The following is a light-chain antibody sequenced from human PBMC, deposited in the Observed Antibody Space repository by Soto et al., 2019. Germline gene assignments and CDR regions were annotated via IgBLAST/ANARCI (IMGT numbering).Light chain of an antibody. Sequence: IQLTQSPSSLSASVGDRVTITCRASQGISSYLAWYQQKPGKAPKLLIYGASTLEGGVPFRFSGSGSGTDFTLTISSLQPEHFATYYCQQLNTYPITFGQGTRLEIK. CDR2: GAS. V-gene: IGKV1-9*01. CDR1: QGISSY. CDR3: QQLNTYPIT. J-gene: IGKJ5*01.